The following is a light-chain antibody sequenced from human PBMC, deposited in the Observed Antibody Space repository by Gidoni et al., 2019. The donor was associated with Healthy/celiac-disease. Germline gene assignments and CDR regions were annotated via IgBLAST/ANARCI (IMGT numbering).Light chain of an antibody. Sequence: EIQWSQSPPSLSASVGDRVTITCPVSQGISSYLNWYRQKTWKVPKILIYSASTLQSGVPPRFSGSGSATDVTISISSLQPEDVATYYGQRTYNASPWTFGQGTQVEIK. CDR1: QGISSY. CDR3: QRTYNASPWT. V-gene: IGKV1-27*01. CDR2: SAS. J-gene: IGKJ1*01.